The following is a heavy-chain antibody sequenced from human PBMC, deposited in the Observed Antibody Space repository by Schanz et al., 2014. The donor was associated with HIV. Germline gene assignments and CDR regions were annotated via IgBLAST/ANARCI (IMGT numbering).Heavy chain of an antibody. D-gene: IGHD3-3*01. J-gene: IGHJ5*02. V-gene: IGHV1-69*06. CDR1: GETFSNYV. CDR3: ARDLGGDFWSAQGGFDP. Sequence: QVQLVQSGAEVKKPGSSVRVSCKASGETFSNYVISWVRQAPGQGLEWVGGIIPIFDTTKYAQKFQGRVTITADKSTSTLYLELSSLRSEDTAIYYCARDLGGDFWSAQGGFDPWGQGTLVTVSS. CDR2: IIPIFDTT.